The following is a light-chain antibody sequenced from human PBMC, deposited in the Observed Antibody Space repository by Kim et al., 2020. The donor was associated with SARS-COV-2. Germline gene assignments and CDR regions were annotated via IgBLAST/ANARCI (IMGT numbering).Light chain of an antibody. Sequence: SSGKLTCSRRSGHSSHLIAWCQQQPGKAPGYVMKLGGSGSYNKGSGVPDRFSGSSSGADRYLTISNLQSEDEAGYYCETWDSNTWVFGGGTQLTVL. CDR3: ETWDSNTWV. J-gene: IGLJ3*02. CDR1: SGHSSHL. CDR2: LGGSGSY. V-gene: IGLV4-60*03.